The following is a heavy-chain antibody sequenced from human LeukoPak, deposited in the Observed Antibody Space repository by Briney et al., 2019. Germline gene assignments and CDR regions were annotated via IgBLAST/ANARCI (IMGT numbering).Heavy chain of an antibody. CDR2: INHSGST. CDR3: ARPVWFGELFFDY. CDR1: GGSFSGYY. D-gene: IGHD3-10*01. V-gene: IGHV4-34*01. Sequence: SETLSLTCAVYGGSFSGYYWSWIRQPPGKGLEWIGEINHSGSTNYNPSLKSRVTISVDTSKNQFSLKLSSVTAADTAVYYCARPVWFGELFFDYWGQGTLVTVSS. J-gene: IGHJ4*01.